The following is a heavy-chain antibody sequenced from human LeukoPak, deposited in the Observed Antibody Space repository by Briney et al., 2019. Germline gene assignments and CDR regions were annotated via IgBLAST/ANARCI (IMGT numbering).Heavy chain of an antibody. J-gene: IGHJ4*02. D-gene: IGHD6-6*01. CDR1: GYTFTSYY. Sequence: ASVTVSCKASGYTFTSYYMHWVRQAPGQGLEWMGLINPSGGSTSYAQKFQGRVTMTRDMSTSTVYMELSSLRSEDTAVYYCAREGGSIAARFDYWGQGTLVTVSS. CDR2: INPSGGST. V-gene: IGHV1-46*01. CDR3: AREGGSIAARFDY.